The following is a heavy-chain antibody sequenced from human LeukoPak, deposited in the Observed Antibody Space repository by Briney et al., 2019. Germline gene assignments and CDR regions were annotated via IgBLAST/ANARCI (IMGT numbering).Heavy chain of an antibody. CDR3: ARVGKPTTRDLRYFDWFFDY. CDR2: ISSSSSYT. V-gene: IGHV3-11*05. D-gene: IGHD3-9*01. J-gene: IGHJ4*02. Sequence: GGSLRLSCAASGFTFSDYYMSWIRQAPGKGLEWVSSISSSSSYTNYADSVKGRSTISRDYAKNSLYLQMNSLRAEDTAVYYCARVGKPTTRDLRYFDWFFDYWGQGTLVTVSS. CDR1: GFTFSDYY.